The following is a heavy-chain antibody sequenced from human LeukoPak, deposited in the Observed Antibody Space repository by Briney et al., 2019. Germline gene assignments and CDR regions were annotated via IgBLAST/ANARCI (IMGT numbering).Heavy chain of an antibody. D-gene: IGHD2-21*02. CDR3: AKALSLCGGDCYSGADAFDI. Sequence: GGSLRLSCAASGFTFSSYAMSWVRQAPGKGLEWVSAISGSGGSTYYADSVKGRFTISRDNSKNTLYLQMNSLRAEDTAVYYCAKALSLCGGDCYSGADAFDIWGQGTMVTVSS. V-gene: IGHV3-23*01. J-gene: IGHJ3*02. CDR1: GFTFSSYA. CDR2: ISGSGGST.